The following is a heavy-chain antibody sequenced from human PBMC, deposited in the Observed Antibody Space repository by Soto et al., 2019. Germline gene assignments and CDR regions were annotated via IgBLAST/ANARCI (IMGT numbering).Heavy chain of an antibody. CDR1: GGSVNGYY. D-gene: IGHD3-3*01. J-gene: IGHJ5*02. CDR2: ISHTGGT. Sequence: PSETLSLTCAVYGGSVNGYYWNWIRQPPGKGLEWIGEISHTGGTHYNPSLKSRVTMSVDTSKNQFSLRLSSVTAADTAIYYCATRITVFGLLIPPFDPWGQGTQVTVSS. CDR3: ATRITVFGLLIPPFDP. V-gene: IGHV4-34*01.